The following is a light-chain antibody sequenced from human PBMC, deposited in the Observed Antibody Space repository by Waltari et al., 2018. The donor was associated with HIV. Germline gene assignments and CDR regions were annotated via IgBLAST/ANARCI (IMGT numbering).Light chain of an antibody. CDR2: AAF. Sequence: VLTQSPATLSLSPGERATLSCRASEHIRNSLAWYQQKPGQAPRLLIYAAFNRAAGLPARFSGSASGTDFTLTISSLEPEDFAVYYCQHRTNWPTFGGGTKVEIK. CDR1: EHIRNS. CDR3: QHRTNWPT. J-gene: IGKJ4*01. V-gene: IGKV3-11*01.